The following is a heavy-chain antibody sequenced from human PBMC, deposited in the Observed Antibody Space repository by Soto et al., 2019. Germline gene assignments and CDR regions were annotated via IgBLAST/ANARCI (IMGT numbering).Heavy chain of an antibody. CDR3: ARRYGGTFDY. D-gene: IGHD2-15*01. Sequence: PSETLSLTCTVSGGSISSSSYYWSWIRQPPGKGLEWIGYIYYSGSTNYNPSLKSRVTISVDTSKNQFSLKLSSVTAADTAVYYCARRYGGTFDYWGQGTLVTVSS. CDR2: IYYSGST. J-gene: IGHJ4*02. V-gene: IGHV4-61*05. CDR1: GGSISSSSYY.